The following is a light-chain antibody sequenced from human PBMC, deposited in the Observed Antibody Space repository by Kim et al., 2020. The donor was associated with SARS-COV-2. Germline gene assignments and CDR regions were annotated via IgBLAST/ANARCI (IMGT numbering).Light chain of an antibody. CDR3: QQYNNWPPA. J-gene: IGKJ2*01. CDR1: LSVSSN. CDR2: GAS. Sequence: SVSTGERATLSSRASLSVSSNLAWYQQKPGQAPRLRIYGASTRATGIPARFSGSGSGTEFTLTISSLQSEDVAVYYCQQYNNWPPAFGQGTKLEI. V-gene: IGKV3-15*01.